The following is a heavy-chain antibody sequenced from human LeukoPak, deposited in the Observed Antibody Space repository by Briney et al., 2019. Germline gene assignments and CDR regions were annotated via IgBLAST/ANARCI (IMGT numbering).Heavy chain of an antibody. V-gene: IGHV3-7*01. Sequence: PGGSLRLSCAASGFTFSTYAMSWVRQAPGKGLEWVANIEQDGSEKYNVDSVKGRFTISRDNAKNSLYLQMNSLRAEDTAVYYCARGNPWLTNAFDIWGQGTMVTVSS. CDR2: IEQDGSEK. J-gene: IGHJ3*02. D-gene: IGHD3-22*01. CDR1: GFTFSTYA. CDR3: ARGNPWLTNAFDI.